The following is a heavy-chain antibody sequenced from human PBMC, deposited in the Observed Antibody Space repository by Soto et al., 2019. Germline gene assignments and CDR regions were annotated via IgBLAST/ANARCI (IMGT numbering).Heavy chain of an antibody. CDR2: MFYSGTT. CDR1: GASMSGNY. V-gene: IGHV4-59*01. J-gene: IGHJ1*01. D-gene: IGHD2-15*01. CDR3: ARPNMWYRKILQ. Sequence: SETLSLTCTVAGASMSGNYWTWVRQSPGKGLEWIGNMFYSGTTNYNPSLRSRVTMSLDTSVNQFSLRLSSVTAADTAVYYCARPNMWYRKILQWGRGTPVTVSS.